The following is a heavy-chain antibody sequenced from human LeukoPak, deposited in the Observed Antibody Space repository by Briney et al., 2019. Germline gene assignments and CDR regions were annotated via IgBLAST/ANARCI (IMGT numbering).Heavy chain of an antibody. V-gene: IGHV3-21*01. J-gene: IGHJ6*03. CDR1: GFTFSSYS. CDR3: ASEMATKYYYYYMDV. CDR2: ISSSSSYI. Sequence: GGSLRLSCAASGFTFSSYSMSWVRQAPGKGLEWVSSISSSSSYIYYADSVKGRFTISRDNAKNSLYLQMNSLRAEDTAVYYCASEMATKYYYYYMDVWGKGTTVTVSS. D-gene: IGHD5-24*01.